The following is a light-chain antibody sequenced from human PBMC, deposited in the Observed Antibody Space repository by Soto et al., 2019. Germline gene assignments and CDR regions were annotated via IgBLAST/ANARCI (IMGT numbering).Light chain of an antibody. CDR2: DAA. V-gene: IGKV3-20*01. CDR3: KQYSSSPRT. CDR1: QSVSSNF. J-gene: IGKJ1*01. Sequence: EIVLTQSPGTLSLSPGERATLSCRASQSVSSNFLAWYQQKPGQAPRLFIYDAANRATGIQDRFNGSGSGTDFTLTIRRLEPEDFAVYYCKQYSSSPRTFGQGTKVDIK.